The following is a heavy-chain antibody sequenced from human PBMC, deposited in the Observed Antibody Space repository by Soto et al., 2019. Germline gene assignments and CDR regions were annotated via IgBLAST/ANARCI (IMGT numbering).Heavy chain of an antibody. D-gene: IGHD3-3*01. Sequence: LRLSCAASGFTFSSYGMHWVRQAPGKGLEWVAVIWYDGSNKYYADSVKGRFTISRDNSKNTLYLQMNSLRAEDTAVYYCARDGFGGEYSLGRYYYYGMDVWGQGTTVTVSS. J-gene: IGHJ6*02. V-gene: IGHV3-33*01. CDR2: IWYDGSNK. CDR3: ARDGFGGEYSLGRYYYYGMDV. CDR1: GFTFSSYG.